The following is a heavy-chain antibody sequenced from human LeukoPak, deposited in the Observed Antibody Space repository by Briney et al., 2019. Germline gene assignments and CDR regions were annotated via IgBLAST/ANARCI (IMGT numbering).Heavy chain of an antibody. D-gene: IGHD3-10*01. V-gene: IGHV3-21*04. CDR2: ISITSNYI. Sequence: GGSLRLSCAASGFTLSSHSMNWVRQAPGKGLEWVSSISITSNYIYYADSVRGRFTISRDNSKNTLYLQMNSLRAEDTAVYYCAKDLMVRGVIDYWGQGTLVTVSS. CDR1: GFTLSSHS. CDR3: AKDLMVRGVIDY. J-gene: IGHJ4*02.